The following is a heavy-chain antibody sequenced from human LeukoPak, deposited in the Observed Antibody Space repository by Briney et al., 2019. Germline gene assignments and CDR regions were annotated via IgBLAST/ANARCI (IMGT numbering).Heavy chain of an antibody. CDR3: AKSGGSCSGGSCYYYYYYMDV. J-gene: IGHJ6*03. Sequence: GGSLRLSCAASGFTFSSYASSWVRRAPGKGLEWVSTISGSGGSTYYADCVKGRFTISRDNSKNTLYLQMNSPRAEDTAVYYCAKSGGSCSGGSCYYYYYYMDVWGKGTTVTVSS. V-gene: IGHV3-23*01. D-gene: IGHD2-15*01. CDR1: GFTFSSYA. CDR2: ISGSGGST.